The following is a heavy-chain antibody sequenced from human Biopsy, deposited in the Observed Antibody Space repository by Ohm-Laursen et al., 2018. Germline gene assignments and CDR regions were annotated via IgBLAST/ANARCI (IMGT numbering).Heavy chain of an antibody. V-gene: IGHV1-2*02. Sequence: ASVKASCKPSGYTFTGYHVHWVRQAPGQGLEWMGWINAKTGDTNYAQKFPGRVTMTRDTSISTAYVDLSSLRSDDTAVYYCTRGGYYYDSLAYYYWFDPWGQGTLVTVSS. CDR2: INAKTGDT. CDR3: TRGGYYYDSLAYYYWFDP. J-gene: IGHJ5*02. CDR1: GYTFTGYH. D-gene: IGHD3-22*01.